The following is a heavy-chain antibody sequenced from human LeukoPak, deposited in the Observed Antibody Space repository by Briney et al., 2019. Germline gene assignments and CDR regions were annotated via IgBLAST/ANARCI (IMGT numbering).Heavy chain of an antibody. CDR2: ISGSGGST. V-gene: IGHV3-23*01. D-gene: IGHD2-2*02. CDR3: AKEREYQLLYRGYFDY. Sequence: GGSLRLSCAASGFTFSSYAMSWVRQAPGKGLEWVSAISGSGGSTYYADSVKGRFTVSRDNSKNTLYLQMNSLRAEDTAVYYCAKEREYQLLYRGYFDYWGQGTLVTVSS. CDR1: GFTFSSYA. J-gene: IGHJ4*02.